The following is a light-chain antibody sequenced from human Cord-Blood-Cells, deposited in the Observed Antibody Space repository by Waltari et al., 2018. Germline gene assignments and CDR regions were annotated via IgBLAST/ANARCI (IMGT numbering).Light chain of an antibody. Sequence: DIVMTQSPYSLAVSLGERVTINCRSSQSVFYSSNNKNYLAWYQQKPGHPPKLLIYCASTRESGVPDRFSGSGSGTDFTLTISSLQAEDVAVYYCQQYYSTPPTFGQGTKVEIK. CDR2: CAS. V-gene: IGKV4-1*01. CDR3: QQYYSTPPT. J-gene: IGKJ1*01. CDR1: QSVFYSSNNKNY.